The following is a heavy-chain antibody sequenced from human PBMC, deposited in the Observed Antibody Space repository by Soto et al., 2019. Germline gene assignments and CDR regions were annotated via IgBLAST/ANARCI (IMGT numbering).Heavy chain of an antibody. CDR3: ARYSGSYLEGYYFDY. J-gene: IGHJ4*02. CDR1: GGSISSYY. CDR2: IYYSGST. V-gene: IGHV4-59*01. Sequence: SETLSLTCTVSGGSISSYYWSWIWQPPGKGLEWIGYIYYSGSTNYNPSLKSRVTISVDTSKNQFSLKLSSVTAADTAVYYCARYSGSYLEGYYFDYWGQGTLVTVSS. D-gene: IGHD1-26*01.